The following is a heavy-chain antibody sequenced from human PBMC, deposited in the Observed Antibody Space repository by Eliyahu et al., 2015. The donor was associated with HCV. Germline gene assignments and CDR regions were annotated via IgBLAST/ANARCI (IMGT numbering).Heavy chain of an antibody. D-gene: IGHD3-10*01. V-gene: IGHV1-8*01. CDR1: GYTFTSYD. J-gene: IGHJ6*02. CDR2: TNPNSGNT. CDR3: ARGLGRSMVRGVITRYYYYGMDV. Sequence: QVQLVQSGAEVKKPGASVKVSCKASGYTFTSYDXNWVRXATGQGLEWMGWTNPNSGNTGYAQKFQGRVTMTRNTSISTAYMELSSLRSEDTAVYYCARGLGRSMVRGVITRYYYYGMDVWGQGTTVTVSS.